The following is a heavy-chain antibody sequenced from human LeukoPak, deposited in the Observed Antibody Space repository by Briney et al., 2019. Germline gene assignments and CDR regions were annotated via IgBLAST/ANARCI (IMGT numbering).Heavy chain of an antibody. V-gene: IGHV6-1*01. D-gene: IGHD2-15*01. CDR3: ARSDIVVVVAATTADAFDI. Sequence: SQTLSLTCAISGDSVSSNSAAWNWIRQSPSRGLEWLGRTYYRSKWYNDYAVSVKSRRTINPDTSKNQFSLQLNSVTPEDTAVYYCARSDIVVVVAATTADAFDIWGQGTMVTVSS. CDR1: GDSVSSNSAA. CDR2: TYYRSKWYN. J-gene: IGHJ3*02.